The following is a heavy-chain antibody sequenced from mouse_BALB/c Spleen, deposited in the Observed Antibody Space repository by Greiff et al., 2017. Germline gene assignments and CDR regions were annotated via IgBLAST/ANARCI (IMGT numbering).Heavy chain of an antibody. CDR3: AGNWDEYYFDY. V-gene: IGHV3-2*02. CDR1: GYSITSDYA. CDR2: ISYSGST. D-gene: IGHD4-1*01. Sequence: EVKLVESGPGLVKPSQSLSLTCTVTGYSITSDYAWNWIRQFPGNKLEWMGYISYSGSTSYNPSLKSRISITRDTSKNQFFLQLNSVTTEDTATYYCAGNWDEYYFDYWGQGTTLTVSS. J-gene: IGHJ2*01.